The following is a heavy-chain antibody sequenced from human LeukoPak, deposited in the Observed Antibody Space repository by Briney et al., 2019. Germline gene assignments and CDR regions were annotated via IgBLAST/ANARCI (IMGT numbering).Heavy chain of an antibody. J-gene: IGHJ4*02. CDR2: ISSDGSNK. CDR3: ANENYYDSSGYLDN. CDR1: GFTFSSYG. Sequence: GRSLRLSCAASGFTFSSYGMHWVRQAPGKGLEWVSVISSDGSNKYYADSVKGRFTISRDNTKNTLYLQMNSLRAEDTGVFYCANENYYDSSGYLDNWGQGTLVTVSS. V-gene: IGHV3-30*18. D-gene: IGHD3-22*01.